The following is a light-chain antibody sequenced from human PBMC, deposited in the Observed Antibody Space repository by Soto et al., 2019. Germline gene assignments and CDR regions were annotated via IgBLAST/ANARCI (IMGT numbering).Light chain of an antibody. CDR2: SAS. CDR3: QQYYSLPLT. CDR1: QSVLYTSNNKNY. J-gene: IGKJ4*01. Sequence: DIVMTQSPDSLTVSLGERATINCKSSQSVLYTSNNKNYLAWYQQKPGQPPKLLIYSASTRESGVPDRFSGSGSGTDFTLTISSLQAEDVAVYYCQQYYSLPLTFGGGTKVEIK. V-gene: IGKV4-1*01.